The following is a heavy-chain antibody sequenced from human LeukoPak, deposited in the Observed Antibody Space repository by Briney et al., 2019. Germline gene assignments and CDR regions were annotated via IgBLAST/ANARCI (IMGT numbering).Heavy chain of an antibody. Sequence: PSETLSLTCTVSGGPISSYYWSWIRQPPGQGLGWIGYIYSSGSTNYNPSLKSRVTISVDTSKNQFSLKLSSVTAADTAVYYCARASAYNWNDYWGQGTLVTVSS. D-gene: IGHD1-1*01. CDR1: GGPISSYY. CDR2: IYSSGST. J-gene: IGHJ4*02. V-gene: IGHV4-59*01. CDR3: ARASAYNWNDY.